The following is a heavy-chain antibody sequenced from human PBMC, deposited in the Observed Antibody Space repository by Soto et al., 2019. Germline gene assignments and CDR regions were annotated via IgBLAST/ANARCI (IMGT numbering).Heavy chain of an antibody. D-gene: IGHD3-10*01. V-gene: IGHV3-21*01. CDR3: ARDLGRITPTWFDP. Sequence: PGGSLSLSCAASGFTFSSYSMNWVRQAPGKGLEWVSSISSSSSYIYYADSVKGRFTISRDNAKNSPYLQMNSLRAEDTAVYYCARDLGRITPTWFDPWGQGTLVTVSS. CDR2: ISSSSSYI. CDR1: GFTFSSYS. J-gene: IGHJ5*02.